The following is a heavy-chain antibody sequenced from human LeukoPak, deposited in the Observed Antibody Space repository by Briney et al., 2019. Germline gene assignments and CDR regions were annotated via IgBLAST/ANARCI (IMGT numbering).Heavy chain of an antibody. V-gene: IGHV3-30*04. D-gene: IGHD3-16*01. J-gene: IGHJ3*01. Sequence: PGRSLRLSCAASGFTFSSYAMHWVRQAPGKGLEWVAVISYDGSNKYYADSVKGRFTISRDNSKNTLYLQMNSLRAEDTAVYYCAREGGDGAFDVWGQGTMVTVSS. CDR2: ISYDGSNK. CDR3: AREGGDGAFDV. CDR1: GFTFSSYA.